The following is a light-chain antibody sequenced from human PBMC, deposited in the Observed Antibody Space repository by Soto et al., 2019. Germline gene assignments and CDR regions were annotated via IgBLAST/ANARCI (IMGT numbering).Light chain of an antibody. V-gene: IGKV3D-15*01. CDR1: QSVSSN. CDR2: GAS. CDR3: QQRQYWPPIT. J-gene: IGKJ1*01. Sequence: EIVMTQTPSTLSVSPGERSTLSCMASQSVSSNLALYQQKPGQAPRLLIYGASNRATGIPDRFSGSGSGTDFTLTISSLEPEDFAIYYCQQRQYWPPITFGQGTKV.